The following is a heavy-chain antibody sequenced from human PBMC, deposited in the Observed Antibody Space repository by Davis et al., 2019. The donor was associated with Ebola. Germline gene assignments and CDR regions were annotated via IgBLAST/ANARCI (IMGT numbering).Heavy chain of an antibody. D-gene: IGHD3-22*01. Sequence: AASVKVSCKASGGTFSSYAISWVRQAPGQGLEWMGWINPNSGGTNYAQKFQGWVTMTRDTSTSTVYMELSSLRSEDTAVYYCAGMIVVRDAFDIWGQGTMVTVSS. CDR2: INPNSGGT. CDR1: GGTFSSYA. CDR3: AGMIVVRDAFDI. J-gene: IGHJ3*02. V-gene: IGHV1-2*04.